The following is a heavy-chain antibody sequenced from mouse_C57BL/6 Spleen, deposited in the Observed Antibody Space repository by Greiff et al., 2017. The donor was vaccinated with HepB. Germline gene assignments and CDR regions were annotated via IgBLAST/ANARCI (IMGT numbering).Heavy chain of an antibody. D-gene: IGHD1-1*01. CDR1: SYTFTDYE. CDR3: TRSGDYYGSSPFAY. V-gene: IGHV1-15*01. CDR2: IDPETGGT. J-gene: IGHJ3*01. Sequence: QVQLKESGAELVRPGASVTLSCKASSYTFTDYEMHWVKQTPVHGLEWIGAIDPETGGTAYTQKFKGKAILTADKSSSTAYMELRSLTSEYSAVYYCTRSGDYYGSSPFAYWGQGTLVTVSA.